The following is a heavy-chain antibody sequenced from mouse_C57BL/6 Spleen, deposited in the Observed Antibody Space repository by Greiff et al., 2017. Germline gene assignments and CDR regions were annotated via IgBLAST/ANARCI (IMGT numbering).Heavy chain of an antibody. D-gene: IGHD2-3*01. CDR1: GFTFSSYA. Sequence: EVKLVESGGGLVKPGGSLKLSCAASGFTFSSYAMSWVRQTPEKRLEWVATISDGGSYTYYPDNVKGRFTISRDNAKNNLYLQMSHLKSEDTAMYYCAEGYYRMDYWGQGTSVTVSS. V-gene: IGHV5-4*03. J-gene: IGHJ4*01. CDR2: ISDGGSYT. CDR3: AEGYYRMDY.